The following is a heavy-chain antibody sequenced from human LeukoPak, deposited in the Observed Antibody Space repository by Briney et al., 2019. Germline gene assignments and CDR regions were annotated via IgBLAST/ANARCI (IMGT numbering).Heavy chain of an antibody. CDR3: AKDTWFDP. V-gene: IGHV3-30*18. CDR1: GFTFSSYG. J-gene: IGHJ5*02. Sequence: GGSLRLSCAASGFTFSSYGMHWVRQAPGKGLEWVAVISYDGSNKYYADSVKGRFTISRDNSKNTLYLQMNSLRAEDTAVYYCAKDTWFDPWGQGTLVTVSS. CDR2: ISYDGSNK.